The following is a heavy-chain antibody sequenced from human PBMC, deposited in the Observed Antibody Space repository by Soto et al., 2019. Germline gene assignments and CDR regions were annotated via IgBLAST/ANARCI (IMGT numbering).Heavy chain of an antibody. CDR3: ARGSTESYPGSRIFDF. D-gene: IGHD3-10*01. CDR1: GLTFGSRA. J-gene: IGHJ4*02. Sequence: GGSLRLSCVASGLTFGSRAMSWVRQAPGEGLQWVATITDNGGDAKYADYVRGRFVNSRDNSKKTLYLRMTSLTAEDSAMYFCARGSTESYPGSRIFDFWGRGTLVTVSS. V-gene: IGHV3-23*01. CDR2: ITDNGGDA.